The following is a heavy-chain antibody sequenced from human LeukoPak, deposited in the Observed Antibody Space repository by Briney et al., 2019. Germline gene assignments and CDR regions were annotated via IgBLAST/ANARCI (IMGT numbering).Heavy chain of an antibody. Sequence: PGGSLRLSCSASGFTFSVYAIHWVRQAPGKGLEYVSTIISNGGSTYYADSVKGRFAISRDSANNSLYLQMNSLKAEDTAVYYCARDRDTSSWFDYWGQGTLVTVSS. CDR3: ARDRDTSSWFDY. CDR1: GFTFSVYA. CDR2: IISNGGST. V-gene: IGHV3-64*04. J-gene: IGHJ4*02. D-gene: IGHD6-13*01.